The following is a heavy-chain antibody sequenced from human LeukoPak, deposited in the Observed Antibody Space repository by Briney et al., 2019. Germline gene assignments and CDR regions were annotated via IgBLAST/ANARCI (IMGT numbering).Heavy chain of an antibody. CDR3: ARDLLDTSMVHYWYFDL. J-gene: IGHJ2*01. D-gene: IGHD5-18*01. CDR2: IYYNRST. Sequence: SETLSLTCTVSGSSISSGEYYWRWIRQHPGKGLEWIGDIYYNRSTYYNPSLKSRVSISVDTSKNQFSLKLSSVTAADTAVYYCARDLLDTSMVHYWYFDLWGRGTLVTVSS. V-gene: IGHV4-31*03. CDR1: GSSISSGEYY.